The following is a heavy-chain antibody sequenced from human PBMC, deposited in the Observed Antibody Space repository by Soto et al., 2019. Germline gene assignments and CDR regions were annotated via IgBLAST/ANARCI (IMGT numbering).Heavy chain of an antibody. CDR2: IIPIFGTA. CDR1: GGTFSSYA. J-gene: IGHJ5*02. V-gene: IGHV1-69*13. D-gene: IGHD2-21*02. Sequence: SVKVSCKASGGTFSSYAISWVRQAPGQGLEWMGGIIPIFGTANYAQKFQGRVTITADESTSTAYMELSSLRSEDTAVYYCARGRIVVVTAIYNWFDPWGQGTLVTVSS. CDR3: ARGRIVVVTAIYNWFDP.